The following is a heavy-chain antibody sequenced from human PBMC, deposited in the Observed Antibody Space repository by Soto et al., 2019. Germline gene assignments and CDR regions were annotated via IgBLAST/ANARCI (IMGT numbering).Heavy chain of an antibody. D-gene: IGHD4-17*01. V-gene: IGHV1-18*01. Sequence: ASVKVSCKTSGGTFSSYAISWVRQAPGQGREWMGWISTYNGNTNYAQNLQGRVTMTRDTSTSTAYLELRSLRSDDTAVYDCARDGYGDYRYWG. CDR3: ARDGYGDYRY. CDR1: GGTFSSYA. CDR2: ISTYNGNT. J-gene: IGHJ4*01.